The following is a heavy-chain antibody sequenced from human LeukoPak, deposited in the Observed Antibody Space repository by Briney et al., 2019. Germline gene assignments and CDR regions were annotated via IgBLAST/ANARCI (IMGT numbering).Heavy chain of an antibody. CDR2: IYYSGST. J-gene: IGHJ5*02. CDR1: GGSISSYY. CDR3: ARGRPAEYCSSTSCTRWFDP. D-gene: IGHD2-2*01. Sequence: SETLSLTCTVSGGSISSYYWSWIRQPPGKGLEWIGYIYYSGSTNYNPSLKSRVTISVDTSKNQFSLKLSSVTAADTAVYYCARGRPAEYCSSTSCTRWFDPWGQGTLVTVSS. V-gene: IGHV4-59*12.